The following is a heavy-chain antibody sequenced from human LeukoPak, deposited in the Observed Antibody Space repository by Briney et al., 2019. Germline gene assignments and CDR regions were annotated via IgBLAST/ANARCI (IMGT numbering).Heavy chain of an antibody. V-gene: IGHV3-23*01. Sequence: PGGSLRLSCAASGFTFSSYAMRWVRQAPRKGLEWVSAISGSGGSTYYADSVKGRFTISRDNSKNTLYLQMNSLRAEDTAVYYCAKGEMATITHWDYWGQGTLVTVSS. J-gene: IGHJ4*02. CDR1: GFTFSSYA. D-gene: IGHD5-24*01. CDR2: ISGSGGST. CDR3: AKGEMATITHWDY.